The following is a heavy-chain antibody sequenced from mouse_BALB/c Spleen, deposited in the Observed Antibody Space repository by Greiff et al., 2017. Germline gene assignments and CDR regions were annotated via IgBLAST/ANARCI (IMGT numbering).Heavy chain of an antibody. Sequence: EVQLVESGPGLVKPSQSLSLTCSVTGYSITSGYYWNWIRQFPGNKLEWMGYISYDGSNNYNPSLKNRISITRDTSKNQFFLKLNSVTTEDTATYYCARDGYGAMDYWGQGTSVTVSS. V-gene: IGHV3-6*02. J-gene: IGHJ4*01. CDR3: ARDGYGAMDY. D-gene: IGHD2-2*01. CDR2: ISYDGSN. CDR1: GYSITSGYY.